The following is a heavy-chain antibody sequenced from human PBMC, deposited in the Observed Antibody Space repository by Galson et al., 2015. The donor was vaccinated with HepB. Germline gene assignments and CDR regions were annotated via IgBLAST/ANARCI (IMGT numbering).Heavy chain of an antibody. CDR3: ARVANVPFSYYGMDV. CDR2: INPNSGGT. D-gene: IGHD4/OR15-4a*01. V-gene: IGHV1-2*04. CDR1: GYTFTGYY. J-gene: IGHJ6*02. Sequence: SVKVSCKASGYTFTGYYMHWVRQAPGQGLEWMGWINPNSGGTNYAQKFQGWVTMTRDTSISTAHMELSRLRSDDTAVYYCARVANVPFSYYGMDVWGQGTTVTVSS.